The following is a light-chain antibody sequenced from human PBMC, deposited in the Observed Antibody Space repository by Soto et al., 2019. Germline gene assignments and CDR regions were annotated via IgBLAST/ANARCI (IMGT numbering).Light chain of an antibody. CDR2: GAS. Sequence: EIVLTQSPGTLSLSPGERDTLSCRASQSVSSSYLAWYQQKPGQAPRLLIYGASSRATGIPDRFSGSGSGTDFTLTISRLEPEDFAVYYCPQYGSSPRTFGQGTKVDIK. CDR1: QSVSSSY. J-gene: IGKJ1*01. V-gene: IGKV3-20*01. CDR3: PQYGSSPRT.